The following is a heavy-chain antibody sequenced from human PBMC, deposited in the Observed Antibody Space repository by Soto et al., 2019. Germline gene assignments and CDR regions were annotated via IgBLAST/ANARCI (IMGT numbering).Heavy chain of an antibody. J-gene: IGHJ6*02. Sequence: GGSLRLSCAASGFTFSSYSMNWVRQAPGKGLEWVSYISSSSSTIYYADSVKGRFNISRDNAKNSLYLQMNRLRDEDTAVYYCARWGLGTAMVGYYYGMDVWGQGTTVTVSS. CDR1: GFTFSSYS. CDR2: ISSSSSTI. D-gene: IGHD5-18*01. V-gene: IGHV3-48*02. CDR3: ARWGLGTAMVGYYYGMDV.